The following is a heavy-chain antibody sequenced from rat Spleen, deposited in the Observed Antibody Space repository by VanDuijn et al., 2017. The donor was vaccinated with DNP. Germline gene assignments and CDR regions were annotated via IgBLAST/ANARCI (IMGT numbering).Heavy chain of an antibody. CDR3: APGYFDY. D-gene: IGHD1-4*01. CDR2: IWTGGST. J-gene: IGHJ2*01. V-gene: IGHV2-30*01. Sequence: QVQLKESGPGLVQPSQTLSLTCTVSGFSLTSHHVHWVRQPTGKGLEWMGVIWTGGSTDYNSALKSRLSISRETSTSQVFLKMNRLQTEDTAMYFWAPGYFDYWGQGVMVTVSS. CDR1: GFSLTSHH.